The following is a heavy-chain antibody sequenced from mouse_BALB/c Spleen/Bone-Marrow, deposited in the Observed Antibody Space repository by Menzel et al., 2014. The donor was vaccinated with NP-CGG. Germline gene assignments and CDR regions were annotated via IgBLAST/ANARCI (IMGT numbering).Heavy chain of an antibody. Sequence: EVQLVESGGGLVKPGGSLKLSCAASGFAFSNYDMSWVRQTPEKRLEWVAYISSGGGSTYYPDTMKGRFIISRDNAKDTLYLQMSSLKSEDTAMYYCARHGTGSWFAYWGQGTLVTVSA. D-gene: IGHD4-1*01. V-gene: IGHV5-12-1*01. J-gene: IGHJ3*01. CDR2: ISSGGGST. CDR1: GFAFSNYD. CDR3: ARHGTGSWFAY.